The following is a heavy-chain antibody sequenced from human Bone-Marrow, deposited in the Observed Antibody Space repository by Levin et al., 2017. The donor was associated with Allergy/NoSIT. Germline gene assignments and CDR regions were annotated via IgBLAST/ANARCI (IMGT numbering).Heavy chain of an antibody. CDR3: ASLPFVSGSMEWSLRR. V-gene: IGHV3-30*04. Sequence: PGGSLRLSCAASGFSLNTYALHWFRQAPGKGLEWVAVISNDGNEEVYADAVRGRFTLSRDHARNTLFLHMNSLRSEDTATYFCASLPFVSGSMEWSLRRWGQGTLVAVSS. CDR2: ISNDGNEE. CDR1: GFSLNTYA. D-gene: IGHD6-25*01. J-gene: IGHJ4*02.